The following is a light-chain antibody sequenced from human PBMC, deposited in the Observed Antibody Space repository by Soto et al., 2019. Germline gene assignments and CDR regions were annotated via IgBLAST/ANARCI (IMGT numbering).Light chain of an antibody. CDR1: SSDAGGYDY. V-gene: IGLV2-8*01. CDR3: SSYAGSDNVV. J-gene: IGLJ2*01. CDR2: AVS. Sequence: QSALTQPPSASGSPGQSVTISCTGTSSDAGGYDYVSWYQQHPGKAPKLMIYAVSQRPSGVPDRFSGSKSGNTASLTVSGLQAEDEADYYCSSYAGSDNVVFGGGTKLTVL.